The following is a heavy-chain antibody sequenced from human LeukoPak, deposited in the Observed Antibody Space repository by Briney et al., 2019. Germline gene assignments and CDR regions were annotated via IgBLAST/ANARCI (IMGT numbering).Heavy chain of an antibody. CDR3: ARAMDFWSGCYDY. V-gene: IGHV3-53*01. J-gene: IGHJ4*02. D-gene: IGHD3-3*01. CDR1: GFTVSSNY. CDR2: IYSGGST. Sequence: GGSLRLSCAASGFTVSSNYMSWVRQAPGKGLEWVSVIYSGGSTYYADSVKGRFTISRDNSKNTLYLQMNSLRAEDTAVYYCARAMDFWSGCYDYWGQGTLVTVSS.